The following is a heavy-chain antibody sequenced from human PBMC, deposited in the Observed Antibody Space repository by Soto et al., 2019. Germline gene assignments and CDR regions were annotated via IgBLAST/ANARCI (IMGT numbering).Heavy chain of an antibody. V-gene: IGHV4-59*08. CDR1: GGPISSYY. D-gene: IGHD3-9*01. J-gene: IGHJ4*02. CDR3: GRREGLATISYYFDY. Sequence: PSETLSLTCTVSGGPISSYYWSWIRQPPVKGLEWIGYVYYSGSTYYNPSLESRVTISVDKSKNQFSLKLMSLSAADTAVYYCGRREGLATISYYFDYWGQEALVTV. CDR2: VYYSGST.